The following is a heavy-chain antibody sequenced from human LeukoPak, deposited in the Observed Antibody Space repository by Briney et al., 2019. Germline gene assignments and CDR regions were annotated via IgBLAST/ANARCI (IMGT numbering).Heavy chain of an antibody. D-gene: IGHD6-13*01. CDR2: IKQDGSEK. CDR3: SREGRGGSWSH. Sequence: PGGSLRLSCAASGFTFSSYWMNWVRQAPGKGLEWVANIKQDGSEKNYVGSVKGRFTISRDNAKNSLYLQMNSLRAEDTAVYYCSREGRGGSWSHWGQGTLVTVSS. CDR1: GFTFSSYW. V-gene: IGHV3-7*01. J-gene: IGHJ4*02.